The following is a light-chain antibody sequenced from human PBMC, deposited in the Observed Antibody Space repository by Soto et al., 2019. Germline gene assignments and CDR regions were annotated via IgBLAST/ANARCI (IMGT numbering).Light chain of an antibody. CDR2: DVS. J-gene: IGLJ1*01. Sequence: QSALTQPRSVSGSPGQSVTISCTGTSSDVGGYNYVSWYQHHPGKAPKVMIYDVSERPSGVPDRFSGSKSGNTASLTISGIQAEDEADYYCCSYAGSPRYVFGTGTKLTVL. V-gene: IGLV2-11*01. CDR1: SSDVGGYNY. CDR3: CSYAGSPRYV.